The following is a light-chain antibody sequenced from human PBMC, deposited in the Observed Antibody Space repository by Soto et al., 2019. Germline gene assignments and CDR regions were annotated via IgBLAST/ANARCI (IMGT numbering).Light chain of an antibody. CDR3: QVWDNITDRHVV. CDR1: NIESKT. CDR2: YDT. J-gene: IGLJ2*01. V-gene: IGLV3-21*04. Sequence: SYELTQPPSVSVAPGKTASITCGGNNIESKTVHWYQQKPGQAPVLVMYYDTDRPSGIPERFSGSNSGNTATLTINRVEAGDEADYYCQVWDNITDRHVVFGGGTKLTVL.